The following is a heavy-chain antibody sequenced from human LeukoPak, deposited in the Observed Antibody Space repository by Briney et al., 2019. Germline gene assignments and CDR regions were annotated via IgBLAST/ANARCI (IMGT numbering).Heavy chain of an antibody. CDR2: ISGSGGNT. Sequence: GGSLRLSCAASGFTFTKYTISWVRQAPGKGLEWVSGISGSGGNTYYADSVKGRFTISRDNSKNTLYLQMNSLRAEDTAVYYCAKGDSSGYYSYFDYWGQGTLVTVSS. CDR3: AKGDSSGYYSYFDY. V-gene: IGHV3-23*01. D-gene: IGHD3-22*01. J-gene: IGHJ4*02. CDR1: GFTFTKYT.